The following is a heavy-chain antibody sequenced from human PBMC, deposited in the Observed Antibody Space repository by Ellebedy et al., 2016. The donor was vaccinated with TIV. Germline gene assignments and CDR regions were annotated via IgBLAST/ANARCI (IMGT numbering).Heavy chain of an antibody. D-gene: IGHD3-10*01. V-gene: IGHV1-18*01. CDR1: GYTFTSYG. CDR3: ARDGSGSYHYYYYGMDV. CDR2: ISAYNGNT. J-gene: IGHJ6*02. Sequence: ASVKVSXXASGYTFTSYGISWVRQAPGQGLEWMGWISAYNGNTNYAQKLQGRVTMTTDTSTSTAYMELRSLRSDDTAVYYCARDGSGSYHYYYYGMDVWGQGTTVTVSS.